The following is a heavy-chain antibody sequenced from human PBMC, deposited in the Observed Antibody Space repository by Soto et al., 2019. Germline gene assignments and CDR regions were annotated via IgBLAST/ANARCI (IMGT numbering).Heavy chain of an antibody. CDR3: AKDERRFFEWLSHVDY. CDR2: ISYDGSNT. J-gene: IGHJ4*02. Sequence: QVQLVESGGGVVQPGRSLRLSCAASGFTFSSYGIHWVRQAPGKGLEWVAVISYDGSNTYYADSVKGRFTISRDNSKNSLYRQMNSLRAADAAVYYCAKDERRFFEWLSHVDYWGQGTLVTVSS. V-gene: IGHV3-30*18. D-gene: IGHD3-3*01. CDR1: GFTFSSYG.